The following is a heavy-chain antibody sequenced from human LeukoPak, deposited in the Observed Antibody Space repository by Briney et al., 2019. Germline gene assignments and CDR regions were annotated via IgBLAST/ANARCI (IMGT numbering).Heavy chain of an antibody. D-gene: IGHD1-26*01. J-gene: IGHJ4*02. CDR2: ISSSSSTI. CDR3: ARERSGSFLAFDY. CDR1: GFNFFIFSSYS. V-gene: IGHV3-48*02. Sequence: GGSLRLSCAASGFNFFIFSSYSMNWVRQAPGKGLEWVSYISSSSSTIYYADSVKGRFTISRDNDKNSLYLQMNSLRDEDTAVYYCARERSGSFLAFDYWGQGTLVTVSS.